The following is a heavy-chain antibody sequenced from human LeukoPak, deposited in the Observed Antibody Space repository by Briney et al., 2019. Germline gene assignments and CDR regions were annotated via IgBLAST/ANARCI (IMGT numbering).Heavy chain of an antibody. CDR3: ASFPSLLEGYYYDSSGYFDY. CDR2: IYYSGST. D-gene: IGHD3-22*01. J-gene: IGHJ4*02. CDR1: GGSISSYY. V-gene: IGHV4-59*08. Sequence: SETLSLTCTVSGGSISSYYWSWIRQPPGKGLEWIGYIYYSGSTYYNPSLKSRVTISVDTSKNQFSLKLSSVTAADTAVYYCASFPSLLEGYYYDSSGYFDYWGQGTLVTVSS.